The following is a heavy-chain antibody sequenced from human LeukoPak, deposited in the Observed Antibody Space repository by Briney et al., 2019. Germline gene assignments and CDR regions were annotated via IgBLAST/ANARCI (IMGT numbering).Heavy chain of an antibody. V-gene: IGHV1-2*02. D-gene: IGHD6-19*01. J-gene: IGHJ4*02. CDR1: GYTFTDYY. CDR3: ATLRRSGWYIGD. Sequence: ASVTVSCKASGYTFTDYYIYWVRQAPGQGLEWMGWFNPYSGGTNYAEKFQGRVTMTRDTSITTAYMELSSLRSDDTAMYYCATLRRSGWYIGDWGQGTLVTVSS. CDR2: FNPYSGGT.